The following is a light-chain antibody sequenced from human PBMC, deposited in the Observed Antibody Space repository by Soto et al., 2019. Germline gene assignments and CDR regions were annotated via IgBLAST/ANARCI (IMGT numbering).Light chain of an antibody. Sequence: QSVLTQPPSASGTPGQRVTISCSGSSSNIGSNYVYWYQQLPGTAPKLLIYRNNQRPSGVPDRFSGSKSGTSASLAISGLRSEAEADYYCEAWDDSLSAFYVFGTGTKLTVL. V-gene: IGLV1-47*01. CDR2: RNN. J-gene: IGLJ1*01. CDR3: EAWDDSLSAFYV. CDR1: SSNIGSNY.